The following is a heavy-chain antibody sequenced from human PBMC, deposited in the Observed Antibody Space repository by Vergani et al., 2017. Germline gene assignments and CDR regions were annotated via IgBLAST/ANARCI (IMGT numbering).Heavy chain of an antibody. CDR1: GYSFTSYW. J-gene: IGHJ4*02. CDR3: ARPGVYDFWGGQRGAVDY. D-gene: IGHD3-3*01. CDR2: IYPGDSDT. V-gene: IGHV5-51*03. Sequence: EVQLVQSGAEVKKPGESLKISCKGSGYSFTSYWIGWVRQMPGKGLEWMGIIYPGDSDTRYSPSFQGQVTISADKSISTAYLQWSSLKASDTAMYYCARPGVYDFWGGQRGAVDYWGQGTLVTVSS.